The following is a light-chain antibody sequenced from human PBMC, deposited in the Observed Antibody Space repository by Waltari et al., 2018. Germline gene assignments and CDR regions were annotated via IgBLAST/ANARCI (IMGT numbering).Light chain of an antibody. Sequence: SSELTQDPAVSVPLGQTVRITCQGHSLRTSYASWYQLKPGQAPVLVIYGKDKRPSGIPDRISGYSSGATSSLTITGAQAEDEADYYCSSRNGRANQVVFAGGTKVTVL. CDR3: SSRNGRANQVV. V-gene: IGLV3-19*01. CDR1: SLRTSY. J-gene: IGLJ3*02. CDR2: GKD.